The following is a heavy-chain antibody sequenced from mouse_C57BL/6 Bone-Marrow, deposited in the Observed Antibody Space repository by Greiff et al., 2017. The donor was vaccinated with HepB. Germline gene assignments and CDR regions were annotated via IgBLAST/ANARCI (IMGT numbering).Heavy chain of an antibody. CDR2: IYPGSGST. V-gene: IGHV1-55*01. J-gene: IGHJ3*01. D-gene: IGHD2-4*01. CDR1: GYTFTSYW. CDR3: ARAYDYAFAY. Sequence: QVQLKQPGAELVKPGASVKMSCKASGYTFTSYWITWVKQRPGQGLEWIGDIYPGSGSTNYNEKFKSKATLTVDKPSSTAYMQRSSLTSEDSAVYYCARAYDYAFAYWGQGTLVTVSA.